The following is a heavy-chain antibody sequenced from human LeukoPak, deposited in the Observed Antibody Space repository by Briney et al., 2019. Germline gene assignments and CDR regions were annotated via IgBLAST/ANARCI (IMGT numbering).Heavy chain of an antibody. V-gene: IGHV3-74*01. D-gene: IGHD2-21*02. Sequence: GGSLRLSCAASGFTFSSYWMHWVRQAPGKGLVWVSRINSDGDSTSYADSVKGRFTISTDNVKNTLYLQINSLRAEDTAVYYCARAAPRGGDYSGNYFDYWGRGTLVTVSS. CDR3: ARAAPRGGDYSGNYFDY. CDR2: INSDGDST. CDR1: GFTFSSYW. J-gene: IGHJ4*01.